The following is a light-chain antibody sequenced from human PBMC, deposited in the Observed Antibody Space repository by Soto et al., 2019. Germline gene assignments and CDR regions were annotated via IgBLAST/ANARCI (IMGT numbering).Light chain of an antibody. V-gene: IGKV1-6*01. CDR3: LQDYSYPPCT. CDR1: QGIRND. Sequence: AIQMTQSPSSLSASVGDRVTITCRASQGIRNDLAWYQQKLGKAPKLLIYAASTLQSGVPSRFSGSGSGTDFTLTISSLQPEDFATYYCLQDYSYPPCTFVQGTKVELK. J-gene: IGKJ1*01. CDR2: AAS.